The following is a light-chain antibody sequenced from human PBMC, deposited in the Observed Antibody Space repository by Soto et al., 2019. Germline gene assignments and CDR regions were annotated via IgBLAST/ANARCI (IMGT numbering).Light chain of an antibody. CDR1: QTISSW. Sequence: DIQMTQSPSTLSASIGDRVTITCRASQTISSWLAWYQQKPGKVPKLLIQKASNLESGVPSRFSGSESGTEFTLTISSLQPDDFATYYCQQFNSYSPGAFGQGTKVDIK. J-gene: IGKJ1*01. CDR2: KAS. V-gene: IGKV1-5*03. CDR3: QQFNSYSPGA.